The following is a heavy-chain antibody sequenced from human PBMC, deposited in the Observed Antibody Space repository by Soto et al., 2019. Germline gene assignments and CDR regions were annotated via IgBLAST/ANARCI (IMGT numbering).Heavy chain of an antibody. D-gene: IGHD2-2*01. V-gene: IGHV4-30-4*01. CDR3: ARGRYCSSTSCPLGYYYGMDV. J-gene: IGHJ6*02. Sequence: PSETLSLTCTVSGGSISSGDYYWSWIRQPPGKGLEWIGYIYYSGSTYYNPSLKSRVTISVDTSKNQFSLKLSSVTAADTAVYYCARGRYCSSTSCPLGYYYGMDVWGQGTTVTVSS. CDR1: GGSISSGDYY. CDR2: IYYSGST.